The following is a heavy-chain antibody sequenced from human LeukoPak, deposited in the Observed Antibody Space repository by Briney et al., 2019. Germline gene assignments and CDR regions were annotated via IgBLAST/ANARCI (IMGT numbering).Heavy chain of an antibody. V-gene: IGHV1-2*02. CDR1: GYTFTSYG. J-gene: IGHJ4*02. D-gene: IGHD6-13*01. CDR2: INPNSGGT. Sequence: GASVKVSCKASGYTFTSYGISWVRQAPGQGLEWMGWINPNSGGTNYAQKFQGRVTMTRDTSISTAYMELSRLRSDDTAVYYCARAQAAAGTSPFDYWGQGTLVTVSS. CDR3: ARAQAAAGTSPFDY.